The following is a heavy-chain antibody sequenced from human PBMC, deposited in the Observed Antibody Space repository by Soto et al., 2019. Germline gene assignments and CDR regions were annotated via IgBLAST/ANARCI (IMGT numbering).Heavy chain of an antibody. CDR2: MNPKSGGA. CDR1: GYTFTDYY. J-gene: IGHJ3*02. V-gene: IGHV1-2*02. Sequence: ASVKVSCKTSGYTFTDYYTHWVRQAPGQGLEWMGWMNPKSGGAYFAQKFQGRVTLTRDTSIGTAYIEVNSLTSDDTAVYFCTRENIENSDGLYAAFDIWGQGTTVPSPQ. CDR3: TRENIENSDGLYAAFDI. D-gene: IGHD5-18*01.